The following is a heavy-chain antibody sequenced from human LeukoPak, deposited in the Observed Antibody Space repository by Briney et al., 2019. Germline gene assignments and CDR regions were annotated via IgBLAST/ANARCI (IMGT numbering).Heavy chain of an antibody. CDR1: GGSFSGYY. CDR3: ARDMWFRDY. Sequence: PSETLSLTCAVYGGSFSGYYWSWTRQPPGKGLEWIGEINHSGSTNYNPSPKSRVTISVDTSKNQFSLKLSSVTAADTAVYYRARDMWFRDYWGQGTLVTVSS. CDR2: INHSGST. V-gene: IGHV4-34*01. J-gene: IGHJ4*02. D-gene: IGHD2-21*01.